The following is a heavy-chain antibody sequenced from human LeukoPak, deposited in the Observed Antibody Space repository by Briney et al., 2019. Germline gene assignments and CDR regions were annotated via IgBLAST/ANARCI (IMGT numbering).Heavy chain of an antibody. Sequence: GESLKISCKGSGYSFTSYWIGWVRQMPGKGLDWMGIIYPGDSDTRYSPSFQGQVTISADKSISTAYLQWSSLKASDAAMYYCARPNYYYDSSGYYRYYFDYWGQGTLVTVSS. CDR1: GYSFTSYW. D-gene: IGHD3-22*01. J-gene: IGHJ4*02. CDR3: ARPNYYYDSSGYYRYYFDY. V-gene: IGHV5-51*01. CDR2: IYPGDSDT.